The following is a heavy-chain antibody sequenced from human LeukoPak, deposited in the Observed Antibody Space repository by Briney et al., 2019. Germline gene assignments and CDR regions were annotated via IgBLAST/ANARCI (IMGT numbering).Heavy chain of an antibody. CDR2: IYHSGST. D-gene: IGHD6-13*01. J-gene: IGHJ3*02. Sequence: SGTLSLTCSVSGYSISSGNYWGWIRLPPGKGLQWIGSIYHSGSTYYNPSLKSRVTISVDTSKNQFSLKLSSVTAADTAVYYCARDLYSSRTNDAFVIWGQGTMVTVSS. CDR1: GYSISSGNY. V-gene: IGHV4-38-2*02. CDR3: ARDLYSSRTNDAFVI.